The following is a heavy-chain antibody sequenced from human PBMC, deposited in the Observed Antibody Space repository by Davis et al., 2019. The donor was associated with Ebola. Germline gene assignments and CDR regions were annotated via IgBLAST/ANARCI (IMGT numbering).Heavy chain of an antibody. CDR1: GGSFSGYY. Sequence: SETLSLTCAVYGGSFSGYYWSWIRQPPGKGLEWIGEINHSGSTNYNPSLKSRVTISVDTSKNQFSLKLNSVTAADTAVYYCARGGRGAFDIWGQGTMVTVSS. D-gene: IGHD3/OR15-3a*01. J-gene: IGHJ3*02. CDR2: INHSGST. V-gene: IGHV4-34*01. CDR3: ARGGRGAFDI.